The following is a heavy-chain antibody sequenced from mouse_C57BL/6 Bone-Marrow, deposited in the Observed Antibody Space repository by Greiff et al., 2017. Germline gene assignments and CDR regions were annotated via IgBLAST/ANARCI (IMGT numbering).Heavy chain of an antibody. CDR2: INPSNGGT. Sequence: QVQLQQPGTELVKPGASVKLSCKASGYTFTSYWMHWVKQRPGQGLEWIGNINPSNGGTNYNEKFKSKATLTVDKSSSKAYMQLSSLTSEDSAVYKCARSGATVVAEYYYAMDYWGQGTSVTVSS. D-gene: IGHD1-1*01. CDR1: GYTFTSYW. V-gene: IGHV1-53*01. CDR3: ARSGATVVAEYYYAMDY. J-gene: IGHJ4*01.